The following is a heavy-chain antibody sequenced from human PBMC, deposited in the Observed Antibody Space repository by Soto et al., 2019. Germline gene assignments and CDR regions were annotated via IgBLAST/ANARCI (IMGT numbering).Heavy chain of an antibody. J-gene: IGHJ4*02. CDR3: AGLGYCSGGSCAIDY. CDR1: GNSVPYNSAA. V-gene: IGHV6-1*01. CDR2: PYYRSKWYN. D-gene: IGHD2-15*01. Sequence: PSRTVTGTISGNSVPYNSAAWTWIKKNPSRGLEWLGRPYYRSKWYNDYAVSVKSRITINPDTSKNQFSLKLSSVTAADTAVYYCAGLGYCSGGSCAIDYWGQGTLVTVFS.